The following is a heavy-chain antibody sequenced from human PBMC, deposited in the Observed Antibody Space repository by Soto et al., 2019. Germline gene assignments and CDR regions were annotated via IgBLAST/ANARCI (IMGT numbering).Heavy chain of an antibody. Sequence: SVKVSCKASGGTFSSYAISWVRQAPGQGLEWMGGIIPIFGTANYAQKFQGRVTITADESTSTAYMELSSLRSEDTAGYYCARGIPTVVTPGYFQHWGQGTLVTVSS. J-gene: IGHJ1*01. CDR3: ARGIPTVVTPGYFQH. D-gene: IGHD4-17*01. CDR1: GGTFSSYA. V-gene: IGHV1-69*13. CDR2: IIPIFGTA.